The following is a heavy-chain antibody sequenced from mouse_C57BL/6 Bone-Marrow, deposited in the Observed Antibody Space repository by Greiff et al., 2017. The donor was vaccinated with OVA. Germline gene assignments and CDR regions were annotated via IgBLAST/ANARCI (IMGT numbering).Heavy chain of an antibody. CDR2: ISYDGSN. V-gene: IGHV3-6*01. D-gene: IGHD1-1*01. CDR1: GYSITSGYY. Sequence: VQLKESGPGLVKPSQSLSLTCSVTGYSITSGYYWNWIRQFPGNKLEWMGYISYDGSNNYNPSLKNRISITRDTSKNQFFLKLNSVTTEDTATYYCARDYGSRPGAMDYWGQGTSVTVSS. J-gene: IGHJ4*01. CDR3: ARDYGSRPGAMDY.